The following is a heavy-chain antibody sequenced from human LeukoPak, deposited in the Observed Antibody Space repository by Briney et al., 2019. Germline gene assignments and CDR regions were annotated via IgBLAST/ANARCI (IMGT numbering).Heavy chain of an antibody. V-gene: IGHV3-30*18. J-gene: IGHJ4*02. Sequence: SGGSLRLSCAASGFTFSSYSMNWVRQAPGKGLEWVALISHDGSDKYYTDSAKGRFTISRDNSKNTLYLEMNSLRVEDTAVYYCAKDRKWSYYGFDHWGQGTLVTVSS. D-gene: IGHD3-10*01. CDR3: AKDRKWSYYGFDH. CDR1: GFTFSSYS. CDR2: ISHDGSDK.